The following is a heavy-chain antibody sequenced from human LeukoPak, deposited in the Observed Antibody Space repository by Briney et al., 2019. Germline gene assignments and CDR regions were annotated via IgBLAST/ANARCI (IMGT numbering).Heavy chain of an antibody. CDR3: ARGGGPYYDILTGYYITDY. Sequence: GGSLRLSCAASGFTVSSNYMSWVRQAPGKGLEWVSVIYSGGSTYYADSVKGRFTISRDNSKDTLYLQMNSLRAEDTAVYYCARGGGPYYDILTGYYITDYWGQGTLVTVSS. D-gene: IGHD3-9*01. CDR2: IYSGGST. J-gene: IGHJ4*02. V-gene: IGHV3-66*02. CDR1: GFTVSSNY.